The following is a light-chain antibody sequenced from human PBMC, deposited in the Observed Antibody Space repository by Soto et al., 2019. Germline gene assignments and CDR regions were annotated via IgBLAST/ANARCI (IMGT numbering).Light chain of an antibody. Sequence: DIQVTQSPFTLSASVADRVTITCRASHNINTYLAWYQQKPGQAPNLLIYEASTLESGVPSRFSGSGSGTEFTLTISSLQPDDFATEYCQQYNSYPLPFGQVTKVEIK. CDR2: EAS. CDR3: QQYNSYPLP. V-gene: IGKV1-5*03. J-gene: IGKJ1*01. CDR1: HNINTY.